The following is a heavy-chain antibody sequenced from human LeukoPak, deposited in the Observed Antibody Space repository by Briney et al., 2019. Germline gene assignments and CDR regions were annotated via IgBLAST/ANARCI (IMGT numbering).Heavy chain of an antibody. CDR2: ISVSGGNT. V-gene: IGHV3-23*01. J-gene: IGHJ4*02. CDR3: AKAHSDILTYYFDY. D-gene: IGHD3-9*01. CDR1: GFTFSSYA. Sequence: PGGSLRLSCAASGFTFSSYAMSWVRQAPGKGLEWVSTISVSGGNTYYADSVKGRFTISRDNSKNTLYLQMNSLRAEDTAVYYCAKAHSDILTYYFDYWGQGTLVTVSS.